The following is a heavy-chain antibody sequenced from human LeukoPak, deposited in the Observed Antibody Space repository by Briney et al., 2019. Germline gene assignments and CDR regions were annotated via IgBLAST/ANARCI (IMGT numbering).Heavy chain of an antibody. CDR3: ARAINWYWYFFDY. CDR2: IYSGNST. D-gene: IGHD2-8*02. Sequence: GGSLRLSCAASGFTVSTNYMSWVRQAPGKGLEWVSVIYSGNSTYYADSVKGRFTISRDNSKNTLDLQMNSLRAEDTALYYCARAINWYWYFFDYWGQGTLVTVSS. J-gene: IGHJ4*02. V-gene: IGHV3-53*01. CDR1: GFTVSTNY.